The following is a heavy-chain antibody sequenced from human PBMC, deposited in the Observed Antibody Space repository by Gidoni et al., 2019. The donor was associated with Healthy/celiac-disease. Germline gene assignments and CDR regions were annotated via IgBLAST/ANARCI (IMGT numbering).Heavy chain of an antibody. J-gene: IGHJ1*01. Sequence: QVQLVESGGGLVKPGGSLRLSCAASGFTFSDYYMSWTRQAPGKGLEWVSYISSSGSTIYYADSVKGRFTISRDNAKNSLYLQMNSLRAEDTAVYYCARDQEYYDILTGYQPAEYFQHWGQGTLVTVSS. V-gene: IGHV3-11*01. CDR2: ISSSGSTI. CDR3: ARDQEYYDILTGYQPAEYFQH. D-gene: IGHD3-9*01. CDR1: GFTFSDYY.